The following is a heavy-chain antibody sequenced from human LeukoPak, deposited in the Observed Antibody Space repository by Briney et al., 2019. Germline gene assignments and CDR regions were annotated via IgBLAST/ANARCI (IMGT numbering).Heavy chain of an antibody. Sequence: GASVKVSCKASGGTFSTYAISWVRQAPGQGLEWMGRIIPIVGIADYAQKFQGRVTIFADKSTTTAYMELSSLRSEDTAIYYCARDEGSYDILTAAGWFDPWGQGTLVTVSS. D-gene: IGHD3-9*01. CDR2: IIPIVGIA. J-gene: IGHJ5*02. CDR3: ARDEGSYDILTAAGWFDP. V-gene: IGHV1-69*04. CDR1: GGTFSTYA.